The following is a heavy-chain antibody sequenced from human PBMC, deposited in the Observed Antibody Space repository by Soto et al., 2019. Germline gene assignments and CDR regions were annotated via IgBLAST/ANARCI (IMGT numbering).Heavy chain of an antibody. CDR2: ISSSSSYI. J-gene: IGHJ5*02. CDR3: GRGRGVRGGGGFDP. D-gene: IGHD3-10*01. Sequence: EVQLVESGGGLVKPGGSLRLSCAASGFTFSSYSMNWVRQAPGKGLEWVSSISSSSSYIYYADSVKGRFTISRDNAKNTLYLQMNSLRAEDTAVYYCGRGRGVRGGGGFDPWGQGTLVTVSS. CDR1: GFTFSSYS. V-gene: IGHV3-21*01.